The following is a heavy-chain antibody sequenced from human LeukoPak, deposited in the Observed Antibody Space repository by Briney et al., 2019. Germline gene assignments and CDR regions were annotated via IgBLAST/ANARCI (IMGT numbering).Heavy chain of an antibody. J-gene: IGHJ3*02. D-gene: IGHD3-10*01. V-gene: IGHV3-23*01. CDR2: ITGDDSS. CDR1: GFTFGTFA. CDR3: TTGSLLWSPDAFDI. Sequence: GGSLRLSCAASGFTFGTFAFSWVRQAPGKGLEWVSSITGDDSSYYADSVKGRFTISRDNSKNTLYLQMDSLRAEDTAVYYCTTGSLLWSPDAFDIWGQGTMVTVSS.